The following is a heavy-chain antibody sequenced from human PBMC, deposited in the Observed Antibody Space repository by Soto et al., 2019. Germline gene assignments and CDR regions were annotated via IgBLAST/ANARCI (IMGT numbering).Heavy chain of an antibody. V-gene: IGHV3-30*03. CDR3: ARSVTSFSGYYYYGMDV. Sequence: GGSLRLSCSVSGFIFNTYGMHWVRQAPGKGLEWVAVISYDGSKKYYADSVKGRFTISRDTSKNTLYLQMNSLGVEDTAVYYCARSVTSFSGYYYYGMDVWGQGTTVTVSS. J-gene: IGHJ6*02. CDR1: GFIFNTYG. D-gene: IGHD4-17*01. CDR2: ISYDGSKK.